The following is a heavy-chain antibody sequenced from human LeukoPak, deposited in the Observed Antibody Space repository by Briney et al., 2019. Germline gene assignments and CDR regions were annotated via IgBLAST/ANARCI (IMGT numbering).Heavy chain of an antibody. D-gene: IGHD1-26*01. Sequence: ASMKVSCKASGYTFTGYYMHWVRQAPGQGLEWMGWINPNSGGTNYAQKFQGRVTMTRDTSISTAYMELSRLRSDDTAVYYCARVGPGIVGATRAAFDIWGQGTMVTVSS. V-gene: IGHV1-2*02. CDR3: ARVGPGIVGATRAAFDI. CDR1: GYTFTGYY. J-gene: IGHJ3*02. CDR2: INPNSGGT.